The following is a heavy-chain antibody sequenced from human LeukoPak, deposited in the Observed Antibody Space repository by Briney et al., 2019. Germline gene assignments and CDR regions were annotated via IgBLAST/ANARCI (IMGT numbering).Heavy chain of an antibody. D-gene: IGHD3-10*01. CDR2: ISSNGRNT. V-gene: IGHV3-64*01. CDR1: GFTFSSFA. CDR3: AREDYGSGSYPLDY. J-gene: IGHJ4*02. Sequence: PGGSLRLSCAASGFTFSSFALHWVRQAPGKGLEYVSAISSNGRNTYYANSVKGRFTISRDNSKNTLYLQMGSLTAEDMAVYYCAREDYGSGSYPLDYWGQGTLVTVSS.